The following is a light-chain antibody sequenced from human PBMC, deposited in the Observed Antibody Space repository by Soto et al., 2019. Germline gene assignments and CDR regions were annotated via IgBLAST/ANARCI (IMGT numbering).Light chain of an antibody. CDR2: YAS. Sequence: EMVMTQFPATLSVSPGERVTLSCRASESVHSNLAWYQQKPGQGPSLLIYYASTRVTGVPGRFSGSGSGTEFTLTISSLQSEDFGVYYCQHYSNWPPTFGPGTKVEIK. CDR3: QHYSNWPPT. V-gene: IGKV3-15*01. J-gene: IGKJ3*01. CDR1: ESVHSN.